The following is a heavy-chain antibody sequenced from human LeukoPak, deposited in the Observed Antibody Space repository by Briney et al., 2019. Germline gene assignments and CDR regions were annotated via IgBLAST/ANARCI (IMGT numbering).Heavy chain of an antibody. V-gene: IGHV3-48*03. CDR3: AKKPFGMVRGAIDDY. J-gene: IGHJ4*02. D-gene: IGHD3-10*01. Sequence: PGGSLRLSCAASGLTFSSYEMNWVRQAPGKGLEWVSYISSSGSTIYYADSVKGRFTISRDNAKNSLYLQMNSLRAEDTAEYYCAKKPFGMVRGAIDDYWGQGTLVTVSS. CDR1: GLTFSSYE. CDR2: ISSSGSTI.